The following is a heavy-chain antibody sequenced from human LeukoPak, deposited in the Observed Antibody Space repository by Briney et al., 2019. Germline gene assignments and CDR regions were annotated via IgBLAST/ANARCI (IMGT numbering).Heavy chain of an antibody. V-gene: IGHV4-59*01. CDR1: GGSINNYY. J-gene: IGHJ6*03. D-gene: IGHD2-15*01. CDR3: GRDALVGYFSYYYMDV. Sequence: SETLSLTCSVSGGSINNYYWSWIRQPPGKGLEWIAYIYYSGSTNYNPSLKSRVTISIDTSKNQFSLKLSSVTAADTAVYYCGRDALVGYFSYYYMDVWGKGTTVTVSS. CDR2: IYYSGST.